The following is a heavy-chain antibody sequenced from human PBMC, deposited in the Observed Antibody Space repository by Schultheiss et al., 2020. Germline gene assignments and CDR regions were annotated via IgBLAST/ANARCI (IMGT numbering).Heavy chain of an antibody. J-gene: IGHJ4*02. Sequence: RGSLRLSCAASGFTFSDYSMTWIRQAPGKGLEWVSYIIISGSTIYHADSVKGRFTISRDNAKNSLYVQMNSLRADDTAVYYCARDGYSYGSWGQGTLVTVSS. CDR2: IIISGSTI. CDR1: GFTFSDYS. CDR3: ARDGYSYGS. V-gene: IGHV3-11*01. D-gene: IGHD5-18*01.